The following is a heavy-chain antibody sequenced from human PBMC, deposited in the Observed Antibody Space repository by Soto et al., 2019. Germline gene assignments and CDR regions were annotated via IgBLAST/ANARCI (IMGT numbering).Heavy chain of an antibody. CDR2: MNPNSGNT. CDR1: GYTFTSYD. Sequence: QVQLVQSGAEVKKPGASVKVSCKASGYTFTSYDINWVRQATEQGLEWMGWMNPNSGNTGYAQKFQGRVTMTRNTSISTAYMELSSLRSEDTAVYYCASGGDSGYDSNYYYGMDVWGQGTTVTVSS. D-gene: IGHD5-12*01. CDR3: ASGGDSGYDSNYYYGMDV. J-gene: IGHJ6*02. V-gene: IGHV1-8*01.